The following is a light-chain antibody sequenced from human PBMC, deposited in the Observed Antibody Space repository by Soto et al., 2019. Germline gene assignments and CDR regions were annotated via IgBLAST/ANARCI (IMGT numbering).Light chain of an antibody. Sequence: VLSQPASVSGSPGQSITISCTGTSSDVGGFEYVSWYQHQPGKAPKLIIYDVTKRPSGVSNRFSGSKSGNTASLTISGIQAEDEGDYYCGSITRSSTSVFGTGTKVTVL. CDR1: SSDVGGFEY. V-gene: IGLV2-14*01. CDR3: GSITRSSTSV. CDR2: DVT. J-gene: IGLJ1*01.